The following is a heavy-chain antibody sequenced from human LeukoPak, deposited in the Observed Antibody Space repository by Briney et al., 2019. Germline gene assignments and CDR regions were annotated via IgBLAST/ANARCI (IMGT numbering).Heavy chain of an antibody. J-gene: IGHJ4*02. CDR3: TRGVEMATMGLNY. CDR2: IRSKANSCAT. CDR1: GFTFSGSA. V-gene: IGHV3-73*01. D-gene: IGHD5-24*01. Sequence: PGGSLRLSCAASGFTFSGSAMHWVRQASGKGLEWVGRIRSKANSCATAYAASVKGRFTISRDDSKNTAYLQMNSLKTEDTAVYYCTRGVEMATMGLNYWGQGTLVTVSS.